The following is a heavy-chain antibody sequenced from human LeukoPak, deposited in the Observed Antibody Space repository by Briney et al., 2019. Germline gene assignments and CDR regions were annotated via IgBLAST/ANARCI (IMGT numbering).Heavy chain of an antibody. D-gene: IGHD6-19*01. J-gene: IGHJ5*02. CDR2: INPNSGGT. V-gene: IGHV1-2*02. CDR3: ARVVAGNWFDP. CDR1: GYXFTGYY. Sequence: GASVKVSCKASGYXFTGYYIHWVRQAPGQGLEWMGWINPNSGGTNYAQKFQGRVTMTRDTSITTAYMELSRLRSDDTAVYYCARVVAGNWFDPWGQGTLVTVSS.